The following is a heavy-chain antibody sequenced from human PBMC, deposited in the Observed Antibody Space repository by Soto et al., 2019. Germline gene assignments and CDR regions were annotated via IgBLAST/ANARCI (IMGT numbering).Heavy chain of an antibody. CDR2: ISASGGAT. CDR1: RFTFTSYA. J-gene: IGHJ4*02. D-gene: IGHD1-26*01. CDR3: AKDVEGGCLFSGAFDY. Sequence: EVELLESGGGLVQPGGSLRLSCVASRFTFTSYAMSWVRQAPGKGLEWVAAISASGGATIHADSVKGRLTISRDNSKNTLYLQMNSLRAEDTAVYYCAKDVEGGCLFSGAFDYWGQGTQVTVS. V-gene: IGHV3-23*01.